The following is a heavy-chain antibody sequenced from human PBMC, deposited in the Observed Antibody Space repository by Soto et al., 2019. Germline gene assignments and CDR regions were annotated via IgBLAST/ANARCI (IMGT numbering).Heavy chain of an antibody. CDR1: GGSISGYY. D-gene: IGHD3-9*01. CDR3: ASLNFDILTGYYAFDL. CDR2: ISYSGRT. Sequence: SETLSLTCTVSGGSISGYYWSWIRQSPEKGLQYIGYISYSGRTNYNPSIKSRVTTSLDTSKNQFSLKLRSVTAADTAIYSCASLNFDILTGYYAFDLWGQGTMVTVS. J-gene: IGHJ3*01. V-gene: IGHV4-59*08.